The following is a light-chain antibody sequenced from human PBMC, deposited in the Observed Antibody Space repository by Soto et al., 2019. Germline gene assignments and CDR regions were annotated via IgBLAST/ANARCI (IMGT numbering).Light chain of an antibody. CDR3: SSYTSSSGGV. J-gene: IGLJ3*02. Sequence: QSALTQPASVSGSPGQSITISCTGTSSDVGGYNYVSWYQQHPGKAPKLMIYEVSNRPSGVSNRFSGSKSGNTASLTISGLQAEDDADYYCSSYTSSSGGVFGGGTKLTVL. CDR1: SSDVGGYNY. CDR2: EVS. V-gene: IGLV2-14*01.